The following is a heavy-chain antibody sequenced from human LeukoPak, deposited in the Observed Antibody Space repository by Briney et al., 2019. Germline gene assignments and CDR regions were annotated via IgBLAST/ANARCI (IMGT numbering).Heavy chain of an antibody. D-gene: IGHD6-13*01. Sequence: SETLSLTCTVSGYSISSGYYWGWTRQPPGKGLGWIGSIYHSGSTYYNPSLKSRVTISVDTSKNQFSLKLSSVTAADTAVYYCAREDFPAAGSPRGYWGQGTLVTVSS. V-gene: IGHV4-38-2*02. CDR2: IYHSGST. CDR3: AREDFPAAGSPRGY. CDR1: GYSISSGYY. J-gene: IGHJ4*02.